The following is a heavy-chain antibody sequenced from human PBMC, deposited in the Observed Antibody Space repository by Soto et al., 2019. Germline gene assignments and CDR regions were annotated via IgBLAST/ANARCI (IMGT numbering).Heavy chain of an antibody. CDR2: ISTSGNV. CDR1: GGSLTKYY. V-gene: IGHV4-4*07. CDR3: ARERTYQLSGDDTLDI. Sequence: SETLSLTCTVSGGSLTKYYWSWIRQPAGKGLEWIGRISTSGNVVSKASLRSRLTMSVDTSKNQFSLRLTSVTAADTAKYYCARERTYQLSGDDTLDIWGLGTMVTVSS. J-gene: IGHJ3*02. D-gene: IGHD2-2*01.